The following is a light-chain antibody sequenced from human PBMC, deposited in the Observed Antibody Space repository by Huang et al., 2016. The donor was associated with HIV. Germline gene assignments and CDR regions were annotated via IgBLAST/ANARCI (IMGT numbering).Light chain of an antibody. CDR2: AAS. Sequence: DIQITQSPFSLSASVGDTVIITFRASQNMKRYLNWYQQEPGKAPKLLISAASNLQSGVPSTFSGSGSGTDFPLTINRLQPEDSATYYCQQSARTPRTFGQGTKLEI. V-gene: IGKV1-39*01. CDR3: QQSARTPRT. J-gene: IGKJ2*01. CDR1: QNMKRY.